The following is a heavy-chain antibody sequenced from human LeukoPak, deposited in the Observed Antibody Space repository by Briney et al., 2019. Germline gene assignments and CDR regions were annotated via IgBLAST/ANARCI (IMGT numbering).Heavy chain of an antibody. J-gene: IGHJ6*03. Sequence: GGSLRLSCAATGFTFSSYAMSWVRQAPGKGLEWISAISGSFGSTYYTDSVRGRFTISRDNSKNTLYLQMNSLRAEDTAVYYCAKDQAFYFYYYMDVWGKGTTVTVSS. CDR1: GFTFSSYA. V-gene: IGHV3-23*01. CDR3: AKDQAFYFYYYMDV. D-gene: IGHD3-3*02. CDR2: ISGSFGST.